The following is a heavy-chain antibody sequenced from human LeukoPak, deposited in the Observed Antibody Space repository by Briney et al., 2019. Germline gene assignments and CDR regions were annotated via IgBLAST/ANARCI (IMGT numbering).Heavy chain of an antibody. V-gene: IGHV1-69*04. Sequence: ASVKVSCKASGGTFSSYAISWVRQAPGQGLEWMGRIIPILGIANYAQKFQGRVTITADKSTSTAYMELSSLRSEDTAVYYCARINDLLRYFDWLLDTASFDYWGQGTLVTVSS. CDR2: IIPILGIA. CDR1: GGTFSSYA. CDR3: ARINDLLRYFDWLLDTASFDY. D-gene: IGHD3-9*01. J-gene: IGHJ4*02.